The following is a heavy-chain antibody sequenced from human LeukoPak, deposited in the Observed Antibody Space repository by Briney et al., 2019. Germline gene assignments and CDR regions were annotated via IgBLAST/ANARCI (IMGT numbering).Heavy chain of an antibody. J-gene: IGHJ4*02. D-gene: IGHD2-15*01. CDR1: GFTFSSYW. V-gene: IGHV3-7*03. CDR3: AKAPVTTCSGAYCYPFDY. Sequence: GGSLRLSCAASGFTFSSYWMTWVRQAPGKGLEWVANIKQDGSEIFYVDSMKGRFTVSRDNAKNSLYLQMNSLRAGDAAVYYCAKAPVTTCSGAYCYPFDYWSQGTLVTVSS. CDR2: IKQDGSEI.